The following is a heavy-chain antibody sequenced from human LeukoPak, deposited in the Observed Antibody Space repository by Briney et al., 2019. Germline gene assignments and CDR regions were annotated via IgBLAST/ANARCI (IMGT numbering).Heavy chain of an antibody. Sequence: SETLSLTCTVSGGSISSSSYYWGWIRQPPGKGLEWIGSIYYSGSTYYNPSLKSRVTISVDTSKNQFSLKLSSVTAADTAVYYCEIVVVPAARWDYYYYMDVWGKGTTVTVSS. D-gene: IGHD2-2*01. CDR3: EIVVVPAARWDYYYYMDV. V-gene: IGHV4-39*01. CDR1: GGSISSSSYY. CDR2: IYYSGST. J-gene: IGHJ6*03.